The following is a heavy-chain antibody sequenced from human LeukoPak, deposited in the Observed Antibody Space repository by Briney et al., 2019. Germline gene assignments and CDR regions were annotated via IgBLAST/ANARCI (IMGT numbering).Heavy chain of an antibody. D-gene: IGHD5-12*01. Sequence: ASVKVSCKASGYTFTYHYLHWVRQAPGQGLEWMGMINPSSGSTSYAQKFQGRVTITADKSTSTAYMELSSLRSGDTAVYYCARGRRGYSGYDDYWGQGTLVTVSS. CDR1: GYTFTYHY. V-gene: IGHV1-46*01. J-gene: IGHJ4*02. CDR3: ARGRRGYSGYDDY. CDR2: INPSSGST.